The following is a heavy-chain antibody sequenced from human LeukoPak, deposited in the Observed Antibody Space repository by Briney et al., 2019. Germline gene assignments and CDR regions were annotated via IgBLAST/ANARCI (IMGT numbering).Heavy chain of an antibody. Sequence: GGSLRLSCAASGFTFSIYAMSWVRQAPGKGLEWVSSISSSSSYIYYADSVKGRFTISRDNAKNSLYLQMNSLRAEDTAVYYCARDEGWFGEYWGQGTLVTVSS. CDR1: GFTFSIYA. V-gene: IGHV3-21*01. CDR3: ARDEGWFGEY. D-gene: IGHD3-10*01. J-gene: IGHJ4*02. CDR2: ISSSSSYI.